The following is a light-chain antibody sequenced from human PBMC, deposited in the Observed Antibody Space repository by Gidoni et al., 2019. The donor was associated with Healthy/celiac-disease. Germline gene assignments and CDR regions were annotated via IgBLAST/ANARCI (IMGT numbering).Light chain of an antibody. V-gene: IGKV3-15*01. Sequence: DIVMTQSPATLSVSPGERATLSCRASQSVSSNLAWYQPKPGQAPRLLIYGASTRATGIPARFSGSGSGTEFTLTISSLQSEDFAVYYCQQYNNWPPYTFGQXTKLEIK. J-gene: IGKJ2*01. CDR1: QSVSSN. CDR2: GAS. CDR3: QQYNNWPPYT.